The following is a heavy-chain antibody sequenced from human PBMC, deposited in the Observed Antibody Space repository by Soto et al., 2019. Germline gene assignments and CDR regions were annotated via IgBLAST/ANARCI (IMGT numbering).Heavy chain of an antibody. CDR3: ARGRLGGAAN. CDR2: IDHSGGT. V-gene: IGHV4-34*01. Sequence: QVQLQQWGAGLSKPSETLSLTCAVYGGSFSGYYWSWIRQPPGKGLEWIGEIDHSGGTNYNPSLKSRVTISVDTSQNQFSLTLSSVTAADTAVYYCARGRLGGAANWGQGTLVTVSS. CDR1: GGSFSGYY. D-gene: IGHD3-16*01. J-gene: IGHJ4*02.